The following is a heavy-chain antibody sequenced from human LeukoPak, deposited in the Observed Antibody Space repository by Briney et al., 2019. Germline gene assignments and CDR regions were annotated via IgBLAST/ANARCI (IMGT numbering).Heavy chain of an antibody. Sequence: TPSETLSLTCTVSGGSISSYYWSWIRQPPGKGLEWIGYIYYSGNTYYNASLKSQVSISIDTSKNQFSLRLTSVTAADTAVYYCARQTGSGLFILPGGQGTLVTVSS. CDR3: ARQTGSGLFILP. V-gene: IGHV4-59*08. J-gene: IGHJ4*02. CDR1: GGSISSYY. CDR2: IYYSGNT. D-gene: IGHD3/OR15-3a*01.